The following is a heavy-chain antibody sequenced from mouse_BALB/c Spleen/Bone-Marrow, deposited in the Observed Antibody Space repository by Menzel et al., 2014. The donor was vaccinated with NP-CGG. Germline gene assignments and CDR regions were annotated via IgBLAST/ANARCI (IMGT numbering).Heavy chain of an antibody. J-gene: IGHJ3*01. CDR2: ISSGSRTI. CDR1: GFTFSSFG. D-gene: IGHD2-10*02. V-gene: IGHV5-17*02. CDR3: ARSRILELDFAS. Sequence: EVQLVESGGGLVQPGGSRKLSCAASGFTFSSFGMHWVRQAPEKGLEWVAYISSGSRTIYYADTVKGRFTISRDKPKKTLFLQMTSLRSEDTAMYYCARSRILELDFASWGRGTLVTVSA.